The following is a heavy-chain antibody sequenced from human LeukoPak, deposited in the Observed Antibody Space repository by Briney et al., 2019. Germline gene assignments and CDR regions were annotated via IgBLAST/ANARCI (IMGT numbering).Heavy chain of an antibody. J-gene: IGHJ4*02. D-gene: IGHD4-23*01. CDR1: GFTFSSYW. CDR3: ARGRPHGNDY. CDR2: IAGDGSST. V-gene: IGHV3-74*01. Sequence: GGSLRLSCAASGFTFSSYWMNWVRQAPGKGLVWVSRIAGDGSSTTYADSVKGRFSISRDNAKNTLYLQMNSLRVEDTAVYYCARGRPHGNDYWGQGTLVTVSS.